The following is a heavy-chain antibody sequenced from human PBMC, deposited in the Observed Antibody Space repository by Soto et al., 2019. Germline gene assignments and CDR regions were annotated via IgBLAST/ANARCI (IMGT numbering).Heavy chain of an antibody. Sequence: QVQLVQSGAEVKKPGSSVKVSCKASGGTFSSYTISWVRQAPGQGLEWMGRIIPILGIANYAQKFQCRVTITADKSTSTAYMELSSLRSEDTAVYYCARAAGAAVDYWGQGTLVTVSS. CDR2: IIPILGIA. V-gene: IGHV1-69*02. CDR3: ARAAGAAVDY. D-gene: IGHD6-19*01. J-gene: IGHJ4*02. CDR1: GGTFSSYT.